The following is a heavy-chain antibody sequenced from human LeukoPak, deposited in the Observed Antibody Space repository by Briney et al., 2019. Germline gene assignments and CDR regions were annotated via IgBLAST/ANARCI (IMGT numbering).Heavy chain of an antibody. CDR3: ARGAYELTIFGDPYYFDY. J-gene: IGHJ4*02. Sequence: ASVKVSCKASGYTFTSYAMHWVRQTPGQRLEWMGWINAGDGNTKYSQKFQGRVTITRDTSASTAYMELSSLRSEDTAVYYCARGAYELTIFGDPYYFDYWGQGTLVTVSS. V-gene: IGHV1-3*01. CDR1: GYTFTSYA. CDR2: INAGDGNT. D-gene: IGHD3-3*01.